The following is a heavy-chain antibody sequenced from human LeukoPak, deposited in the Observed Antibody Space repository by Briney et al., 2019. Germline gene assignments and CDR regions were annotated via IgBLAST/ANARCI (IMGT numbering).Heavy chain of an antibody. CDR1: GYTLTSYG. J-gene: IGHJ3*01. Sequence: ASVKVSCKASGYTLTSYGISWVRQAPGQGLEWMGGIAPISGTPIYAQRFQGRLTIAADTSTSTAYMDLSSLRSEDTAVYYCAREGEYYSASGNVVDAYDVWGQGTMVTVSS. CDR3: AREGEYYSASGNVVDAYDV. D-gene: IGHD3-10*01. V-gene: IGHV1-69*06. CDR2: IAPISGTP.